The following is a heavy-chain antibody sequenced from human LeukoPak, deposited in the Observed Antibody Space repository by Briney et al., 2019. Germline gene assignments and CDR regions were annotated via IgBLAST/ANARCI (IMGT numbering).Heavy chain of an antibody. CDR2: INPNSGGT. CDR1: GYTFTGYY. V-gene: IGHV1-2*02. CDR3: ARDLGPNDYYDSSGYYGY. J-gene: IGHJ4*02. Sequence: ASVKVSCKASGYTFTGYYMHWVRQAPGQGLEWMGWINPNSGGTNYAQKFQGRVTMIRDTSISTAYMELSRLRSDDTAVYYCARDLGPNDYYDSSGYYGYWGQGTLVTVSS. D-gene: IGHD3-22*01.